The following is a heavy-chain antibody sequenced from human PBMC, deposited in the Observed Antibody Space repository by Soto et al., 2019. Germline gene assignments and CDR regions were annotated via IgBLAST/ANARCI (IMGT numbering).Heavy chain of an antibody. CDR1: GYTFTGYY. CDR3: AFGGTVPWFGP. V-gene: IGHV1-2*02. CDR2: INPNSGDT. J-gene: IGHJ5*02. Sequence: ASVKVSCKASGYTFTGYYIHWVRQAPGQGLEWMGWINPNSGDTNYAQKFQGRVTMTRDTSISTAYMEVSRLRSDDTAVYYWAFGGTVPWFGPWGQGTLVTVSS. D-gene: IGHD3-16*01.